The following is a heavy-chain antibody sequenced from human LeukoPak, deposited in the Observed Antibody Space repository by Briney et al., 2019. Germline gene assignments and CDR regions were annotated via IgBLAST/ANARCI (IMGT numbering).Heavy chain of an antibody. CDR2: IYYSGST. CDR1: GGSISSSSYY. V-gene: IGHV4-39*01. CDR3: GKHRMGATPRAHAFDI. Sequence: SETLSLTCTLSGGSISSSSYYWGWIRQPPGKGLEWIGSIYYSGSTYYNPSLKSRVTISVDTSKNQFSLKLSSVTAADTAVYYWGKHRMGATPRAHAFDIWGQGTMVTVSS. J-gene: IGHJ3*02. D-gene: IGHD1-26*01.